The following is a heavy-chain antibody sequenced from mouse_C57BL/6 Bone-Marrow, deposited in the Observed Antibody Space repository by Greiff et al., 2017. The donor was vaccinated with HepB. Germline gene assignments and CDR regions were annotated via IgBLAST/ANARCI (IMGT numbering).Heavy chain of an antibody. CDR1: GFTFSDYG. CDR3: ARDRKRAPDY. D-gene: IGHD3-2*01. CDR2: ISSGSSTI. V-gene: IGHV5-17*01. J-gene: IGHJ2*01. Sequence: EVKLMESGGGLVKPGGSLKLSCAASGFTFSDYGMHWVRQAPEKGLEWVAYISSGSSTIYYADTVKGRFTISRDNAKNTLFLQMTSLRSEDTAMYYCARDRKRAPDYWGQGTTLTVSS.